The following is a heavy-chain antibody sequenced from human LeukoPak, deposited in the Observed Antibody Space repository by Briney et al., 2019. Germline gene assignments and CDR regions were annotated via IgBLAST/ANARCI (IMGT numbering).Heavy chain of an antibody. CDR2: ISAYNGNT. CDR3: ASVIVAGYYYYYMDV. V-gene: IGHV1-18*01. J-gene: IGHJ6*03. CDR1: GYTFTSYG. Sequence: ASVKVSCKASGYTFTSYGISWVRQAPGQGLEWMGWISAYNGNTNYAQNLQGRVTMTTDTSTSTAYMELSSLRSEDTAVYYCASVIVAGYYYYYMDVWGKGTTVTISS. D-gene: IGHD2-21*01.